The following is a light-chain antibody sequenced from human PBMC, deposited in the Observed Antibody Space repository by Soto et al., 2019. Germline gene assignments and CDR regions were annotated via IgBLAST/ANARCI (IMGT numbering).Light chain of an antibody. CDR3: SSYTISSTLV. CDR1: SSDVGGYNY. J-gene: IGLJ3*02. V-gene: IGLV2-14*01. Sequence: QSALTQPASVSGSPGQSITIPCTGTSSDVGGYNYVSWYQQHPGKAPKVIIYDVSNRPSGVSNRFSGSKSGNTASLTISGLQAEDEADYYCSSYTISSTLVLGGGTKLTVL. CDR2: DVS.